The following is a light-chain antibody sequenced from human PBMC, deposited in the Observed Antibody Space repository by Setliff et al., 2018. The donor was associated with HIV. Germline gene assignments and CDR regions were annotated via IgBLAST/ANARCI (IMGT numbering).Light chain of an antibody. J-gene: IGLJ1*01. Sequence: QSALPQPASVSGSPGQSITISCTGTSSDIGGYDYVSWFQHPPGKAPKLMMSDVTKRPPGVSDRFSGSKSGHTASLTISGLQAEDEADYYCCSYAGSYTFYVFGTGTKVTVL. V-gene: IGLV2-23*02. CDR1: SSDIGGYDY. CDR3: CSYAGSYTFYV. CDR2: DVT.